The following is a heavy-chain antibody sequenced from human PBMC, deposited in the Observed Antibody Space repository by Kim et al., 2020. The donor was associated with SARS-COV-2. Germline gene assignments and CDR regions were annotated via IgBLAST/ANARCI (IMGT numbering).Heavy chain of an antibody. CDR1: GGSISSSSYY. D-gene: IGHD6-19*01. J-gene: IGHJ4*02. V-gene: IGHV4-39*07. Sequence: SETLSLTCTVSGGSISSSSYYWGWIRQPPGKGLEWIGSIYYSGSTYYNPSLKSRVTISVDTSKNQFSLKLSSVTAADTAVYYCARAPAVAGKTFDYWGQGTLVTVPS. CDR3: ARAPAVAGKTFDY. CDR2: IYYSGST.